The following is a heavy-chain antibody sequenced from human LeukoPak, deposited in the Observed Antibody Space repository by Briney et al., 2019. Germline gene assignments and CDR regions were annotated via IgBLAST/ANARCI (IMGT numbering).Heavy chain of an antibody. CDR3: ARQYYDILTGHYNFPDY. V-gene: IGHV3-33*01. CDR1: GFTFSSYA. J-gene: IGHJ4*02. Sequence: GGSLRLSCTASGFTFSSYAMHWVRQAPGKGLEWVAVIRFDGTTKYYVDSVKGRFTISRDNSKNALYLQMNSLRAEDTAVYYCARQYYDILTGHYNFPDYWGQGILVTVSP. D-gene: IGHD3-9*01. CDR2: IRFDGTTK.